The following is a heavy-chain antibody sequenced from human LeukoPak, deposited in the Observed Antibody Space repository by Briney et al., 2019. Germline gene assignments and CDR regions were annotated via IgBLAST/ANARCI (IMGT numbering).Heavy chain of an antibody. D-gene: IGHD2-15*01. CDR2: IYDSGST. V-gene: IGHV4-59*01. CDR3: ARDANTHCSAAGCYSWFDP. J-gene: IGHJ5*02. Sequence: SETLSLTCTVSGGSITTSYWSWIRQPPGKGLEWIGYIYDSGSTNYNPSLKSRVTMSLDTSKNQFSLRLSSVTAADTAVYYCARDANTHCSAAGCYSWFDPWGQGTLVTVSS. CDR1: GGSITTSY.